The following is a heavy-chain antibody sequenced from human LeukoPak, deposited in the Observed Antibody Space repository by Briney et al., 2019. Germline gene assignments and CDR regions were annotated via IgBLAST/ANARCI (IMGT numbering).Heavy chain of an antibody. D-gene: IGHD6-19*01. Sequence: GGSLRLSCAASRFTFSDYWMSWVRQAPGKGLEWVANIKQDGSEKYYVDSVKGRFTISRDNAKNSLYLQMNSLRAEDTAVYYCAQVYSSGGYWYFDLWGRGTLVTVSS. CDR1: RFTFSDYW. J-gene: IGHJ2*01. CDR3: AQVYSSGGYWYFDL. V-gene: IGHV3-7*05. CDR2: IKQDGSEK.